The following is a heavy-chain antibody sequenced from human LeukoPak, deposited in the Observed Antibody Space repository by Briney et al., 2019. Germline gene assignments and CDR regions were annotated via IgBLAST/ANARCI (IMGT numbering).Heavy chain of an antibody. J-gene: IGHJ4*02. CDR1: GFSFSNYG. CDR3: AKDQAGLGGY. D-gene: IGHD3-16*01. CDR2: ISYDGSNK. Sequence: PGGSLRLSCAASGFSFSNYGMHWVRQAPGKGLEWVAVISYDGSNKYYADSVKGRFTISRDNSKNTLYLQMNSLRAEDTAVYYCAKDQAGLGGYWGQGTLVTVSS. V-gene: IGHV3-30*18.